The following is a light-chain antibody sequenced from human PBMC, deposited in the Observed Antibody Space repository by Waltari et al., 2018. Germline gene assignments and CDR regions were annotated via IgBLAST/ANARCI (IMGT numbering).Light chain of an antibody. CDR3: QQYDSSPRT. CDR2: GSS. Sequence: EIVLTQSPSTLSLSPGERATLSCRASKTVSTNFFAWYQQKPGHAPRLLMYGSSNRAAGIPDRCSGSGCGTDFTLTISILEPEYFAVYYCQQYDSSPRTFGGGTKVQIK. CDR1: KTVSTNF. V-gene: IGKV3-20*01. J-gene: IGKJ4*01.